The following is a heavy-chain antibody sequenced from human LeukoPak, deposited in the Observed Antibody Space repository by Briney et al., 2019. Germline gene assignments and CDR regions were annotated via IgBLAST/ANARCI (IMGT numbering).Heavy chain of an antibody. J-gene: IGHJ5*02. CDR1: GGSFRGYY. V-gene: IGHV4-34*01. CDR2: VNHSGST. Sequence: PSETLSLTCAVYGGSFRGYYWSWIRQPPGTGLEWFGEVNHSGSTNYNPSLKSRVTISGDTSNNQFSLRLSSVTAADTAVYYCARGGNIWSGLSGRNWFDPWGQGTLVTVSS. CDR3: ARGGNIWSGLSGRNWFDP. D-gene: IGHD3-3*01.